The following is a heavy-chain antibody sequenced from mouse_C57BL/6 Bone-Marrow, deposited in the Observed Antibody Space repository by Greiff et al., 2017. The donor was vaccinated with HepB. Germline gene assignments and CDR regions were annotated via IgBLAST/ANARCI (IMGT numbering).Heavy chain of an antibody. CDR3: ARGSSGYDYAMDY. V-gene: IGHV1-42*01. CDR1: GYSFTGYY. Sequence: EVQLQQSGPELVKPGASVKISCKASGYSFTGYYMNWVKQSPEKSLEWIGEINPSTGGTTYNQKFKAKATLTVDKSSSTAYMQLKSLTSEDSAVYYCARGSSGYDYAMDYWGQGTSVTVSS. CDR2: INPSTGGT. D-gene: IGHD3-2*02. J-gene: IGHJ4*01.